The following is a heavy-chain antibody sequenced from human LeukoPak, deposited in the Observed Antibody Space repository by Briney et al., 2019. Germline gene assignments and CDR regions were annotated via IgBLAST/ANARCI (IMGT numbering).Heavy chain of an antibody. CDR3: ARELLGYCSSTSCYGFDY. CDR1: GYTFTSYG. J-gene: IGHJ4*02. D-gene: IGHD2-2*01. CDR2: ISAYNGNT. Sequence: ASVKVSCKASGYTFTSYGISWVRQAPGQGLEWMGWISAYNGNTNYAQKLQGRVTMTTDTSTSTAYMELSSLRSEDTAVYYCARELLGYCSSTSCYGFDYWGQGTLVTVSS. V-gene: IGHV1-18*01.